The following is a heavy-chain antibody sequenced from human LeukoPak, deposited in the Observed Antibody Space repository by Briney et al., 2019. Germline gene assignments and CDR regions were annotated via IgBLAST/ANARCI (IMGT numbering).Heavy chain of an antibody. CDR1: GGSISSSSYS. CDR2: IYYSRST. V-gene: IGHV4-39*01. Sequence: SETLSLTCTVSGGSISSSSYSWGWVRQPPGKGLEWIGSIYYSRSTYYNPSLKSRVTISVDTSKNQFSLKLSSVTAADTAVYYCASLPGVDPFDYWGQGTLVTVSS. D-gene: IGHD3-10*01. CDR3: ASLPGVDPFDY. J-gene: IGHJ4*02.